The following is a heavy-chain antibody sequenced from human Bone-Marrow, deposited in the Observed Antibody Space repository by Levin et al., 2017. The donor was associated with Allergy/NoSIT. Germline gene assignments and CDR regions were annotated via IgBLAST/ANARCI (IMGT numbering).Heavy chain of an antibody. CDR1: GGSISSSSYY. CDR3: ARRTQQLGQYYFDY. V-gene: IGHV4-39*01. CDR2: IYYSGST. D-gene: IGHD6-13*01. J-gene: IGHJ4*02. Sequence: SQTLSLTCTVSGGSISSSSYYWGWIRQPPGKGLEWIGSIYYSGSTYYNPSLKSRVTISVDTSKNQFSLKLSSVTAADTAVYYCARRTQQLGQYYFDYWGQGTLVTVSS.